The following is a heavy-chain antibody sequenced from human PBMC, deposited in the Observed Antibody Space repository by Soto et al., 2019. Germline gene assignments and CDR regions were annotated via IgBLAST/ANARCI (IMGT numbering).Heavy chain of an antibody. CDR3: ARSIGYYYGSGCYSYYFDY. Sequence: QVQLQESGPGLVKPSQTLSLTCTVSGGSISSVGYYWSWIRQHPGKGLEWIGYIYYSGSTYYNPCLKSGVNISVDTSKNQFSLKRRSVTAADTAVYYCARSIGYYYGSGCYSYYFDYWGQGTLVTVSS. D-gene: IGHD3-10*01. CDR2: IYYSGST. CDR1: GGSISSVGYY. J-gene: IGHJ4*02. V-gene: IGHV4-31*03.